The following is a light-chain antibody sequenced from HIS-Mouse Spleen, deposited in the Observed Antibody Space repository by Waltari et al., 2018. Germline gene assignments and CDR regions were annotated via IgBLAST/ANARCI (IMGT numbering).Light chain of an antibody. CDR2: AAS. V-gene: IGKV1-8*01. CDR1: QGISSY. CDR3: QQYYSYPYT. J-gene: IGKJ2*01. Sequence: AIRMTQSPSSLSASTGDRVTITCRASQGISSYLAWYQQKPGKAPKRLIYAASPLQSGVPSRFSGSGSGTDFTLTISCLQSEDFATYYCQQYYSYPYTFGQGTKLEIK.